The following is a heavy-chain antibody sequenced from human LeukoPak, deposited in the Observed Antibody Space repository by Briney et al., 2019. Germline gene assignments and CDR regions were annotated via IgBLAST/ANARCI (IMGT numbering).Heavy chain of an antibody. V-gene: IGHV1-2*02. CDR2: INPNSGGT. Sequence: GASVKVSCKASGYTFTGYYMHWVRQASGQGLEWMGWINPNSGGTNYAQKFQGRVTMTRDTSISTAYMELSRLRSDDTAVYYCARDHYCSSTSCYNIDPWGQGTLVTVSS. CDR3: ARDHYCSSTSCYNIDP. CDR1: GYTFTGYY. J-gene: IGHJ5*02. D-gene: IGHD2-2*02.